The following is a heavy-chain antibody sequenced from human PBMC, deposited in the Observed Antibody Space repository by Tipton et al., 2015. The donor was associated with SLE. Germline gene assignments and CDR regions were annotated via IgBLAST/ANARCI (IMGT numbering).Heavy chain of an antibody. CDR3: AREDVGYCNGGSCPYDIDY. CDR1: GGSISGYY. V-gene: IGHV4-4*07. CDR2: VYSGGNT. D-gene: IGHD2-15*01. J-gene: IGHJ4*02. Sequence: TLSLTCSVSGGSISGYYWHWIRQPAGKGLEWIGRVYSGGNTDYNPSLKSRVTMSVDTSKNQFSLKVNSVTAADTAMYFCAREDVGYCNGGSCPYDIDYWGQGTLVTVSS.